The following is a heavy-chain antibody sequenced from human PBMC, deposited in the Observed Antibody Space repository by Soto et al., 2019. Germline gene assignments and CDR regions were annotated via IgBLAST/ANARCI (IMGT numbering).Heavy chain of an antibody. J-gene: IGHJ6*02. CDR2: ISSSSSYI. D-gene: IGHD3-22*01. V-gene: IGHV3-21*01. CDR1: GFTFSSYS. CDR3: ASIYDSSGYYYFYYYGMEV. Sequence: GGSLRLSCAASGFTFSSYSMNWVRKAPGIGLEWVSSISSSSSYIYYADSVKGRFTISRDNAKNSLYLQMNSLRAEDTAVYYCASIYDSSGYYYFYYYGMEVWGQGTTVTVSS.